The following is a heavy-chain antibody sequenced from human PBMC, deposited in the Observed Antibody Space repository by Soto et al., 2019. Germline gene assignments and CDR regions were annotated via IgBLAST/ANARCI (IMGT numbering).Heavy chain of an antibody. D-gene: IGHD2-15*01. Sequence: QVQLVQSGAEVKKPGASVKVSCKASGYIFTAYSMHWVRQAPGQGLEWMGVVNPSGGSTNYAQRFQDRITMTRDTSTSTVYMDLKFLTSEDTAVYYCAREENCSDGVCYSEYFQRWGQGTLVTASS. J-gene: IGHJ1*01. CDR1: GYIFTAYS. V-gene: IGHV1-46*01. CDR3: AREENCSDGVCYSEYFQR. CDR2: VNPSGGST.